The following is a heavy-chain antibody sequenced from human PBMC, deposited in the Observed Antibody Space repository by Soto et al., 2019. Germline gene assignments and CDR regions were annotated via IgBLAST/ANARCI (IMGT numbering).Heavy chain of an antibody. Sequence: PSETLSLTCTVSGGSISSGGYYWSWIRQHPGKGLEWIGYIYYSGSTYYNPSLKSRVTISVDTSKNQFSLKLSSVTAADTAVYYCARSDYSKFNWLDPWGQGTLVTVSS. CDR2: IYYSGST. V-gene: IGHV4-31*03. D-gene: IGHD4-4*01. CDR1: GGSISSGGYY. J-gene: IGHJ5*02. CDR3: ARSDYSKFNWLDP.